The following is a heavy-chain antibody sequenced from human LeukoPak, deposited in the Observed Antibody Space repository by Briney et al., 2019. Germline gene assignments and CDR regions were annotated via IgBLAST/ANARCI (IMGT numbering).Heavy chain of an antibody. CDR3: ARHQAAAGTGVVGATNYFDY. V-gene: IGHV4-4*07. CDR2: IYTSGNT. D-gene: IGHD6-13*01. J-gene: IGHJ4*02. CDR1: GGSISSYY. Sequence: SETLSLTCTASGGSISSYYWSWIRQPAGKGLEWIGRIYTSGNTNYNPSLKSRVTISVDKSKNQFSLKLSSVTAADTAVYYCARHQAAAGTGVVGATNYFDYWGQGTLVTVSS.